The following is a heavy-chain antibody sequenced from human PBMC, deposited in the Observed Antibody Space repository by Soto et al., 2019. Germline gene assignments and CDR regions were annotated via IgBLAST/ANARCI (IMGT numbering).Heavy chain of an antibody. Sequence: PSQTLSLTCAISGDSVSSNSAAWNWIRQSPSRGLEWLGRTYYRSKWYNDYAVSVKSRITINPDTSKNQFSLQLNSVTPEDTAVYYCARAPARLLRIGDYMDVWGKGTTVNRLL. D-gene: IGHD3-10*01. CDR1: GDSVSSNSAA. CDR3: ARAPARLLRIGDYMDV. V-gene: IGHV6-1*01. J-gene: IGHJ6*03. CDR2: TYYRSKWYN.